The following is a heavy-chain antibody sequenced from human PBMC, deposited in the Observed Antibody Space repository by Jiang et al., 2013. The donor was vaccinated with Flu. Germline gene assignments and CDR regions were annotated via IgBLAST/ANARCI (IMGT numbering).Heavy chain of an antibody. CDR1: GYTFTGYY. Sequence: GAEVKKPGASVKVSCKASGYTFTGYYMHWVRQAPGQGLEWMGRINPNSGGTNYAQKFQGRVTMTRDTSISTAYMELSRLRSDDTAVYYCARGIEDEEATAFDLWGRGTLVTVSS. CDR2: INPNSGGT. D-gene: IGHD5-12*01. CDR3: ARGIEDEEATAFDL. V-gene: IGHV1-2*06. J-gene: IGHJ2*01.